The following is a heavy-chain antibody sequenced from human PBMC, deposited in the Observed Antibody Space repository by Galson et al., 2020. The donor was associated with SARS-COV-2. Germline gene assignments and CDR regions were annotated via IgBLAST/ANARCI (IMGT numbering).Heavy chain of an antibody. CDR1: GFSFSTYA. CDR2: IFFDGSDK. Sequence: GGSLRLSCAASGFSFSTYAMYWVRQAPGKGLEWVAQIFFDGSDKYYGDSVKGRFTISRDSSKNTVYLQMNNLRADDTAVYYCARDGQTSSGWAFDYWGQGTLVAVSS. V-gene: IGHV3-33*07. J-gene: IGHJ4*02. CDR3: ARDGQTSSGWAFDY. D-gene: IGHD6-19*01.